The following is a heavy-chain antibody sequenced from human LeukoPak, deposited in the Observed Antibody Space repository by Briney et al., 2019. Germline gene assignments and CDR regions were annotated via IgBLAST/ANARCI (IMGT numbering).Heavy chain of an antibody. J-gene: IGHJ3*02. CDR3: ARDXXXEPXYAFDI. V-gene: IGHV3-21*01. D-gene: IGHD1-26*01. CDR1: GFTFSSYS. CDR2: ISSSSSYI. Sequence: KAGGSLRLSCAASGFTFSSYSMNWVRQAPGKGLEWVSSISSSSSYIYYADSVKGRSTISRDNAKNSLYLQMNSLRAEDTAVCYCARDXXXEPXYAFDIWGQGTMVTVSS.